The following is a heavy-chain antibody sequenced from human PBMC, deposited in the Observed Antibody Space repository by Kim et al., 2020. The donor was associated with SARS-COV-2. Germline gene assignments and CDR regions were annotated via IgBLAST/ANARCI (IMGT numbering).Heavy chain of an antibody. CDR1: GASINSGDYY. J-gene: IGHJ4*02. Sequence: SETLSLTCNVSGASINSGDYYWSWIRQPAGKGLEWIGRIHASGSTNYNPSLKSRVTISVDTSKNQFSLKLTSVTAADSAVYYCARGPKIASGGTSFDYWGQGTLVTVSS. CDR2: IHASGST. V-gene: IGHV4-61*02. CDR3: ARGPKIASGGTSFDY. D-gene: IGHD6-13*01.